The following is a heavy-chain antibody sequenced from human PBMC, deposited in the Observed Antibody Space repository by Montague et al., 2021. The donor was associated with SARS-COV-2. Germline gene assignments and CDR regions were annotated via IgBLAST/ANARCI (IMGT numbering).Heavy chain of an antibody. CDR3: ARAEYNWNDSFDP. CDR2: IFHSGIT. CDR1: GGSISGYY. Sequence: SETLSLTCSVSGGSISGYYWSWIRQSPGKGLEWIGYIFHSGITDYNPSLKSRVTISVDMSKNQLSLQLNSVTAADSAVYYCARAEYNWNDSFDPWGQGTLVTVSS. V-gene: IGHV4-59*12. D-gene: IGHD1-20*01. J-gene: IGHJ5*02.